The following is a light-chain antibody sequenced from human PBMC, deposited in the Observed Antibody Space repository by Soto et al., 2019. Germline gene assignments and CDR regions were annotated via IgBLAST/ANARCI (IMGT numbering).Light chain of an antibody. J-gene: IGLJ2*01. CDR1: SSNIGSNY. CDR2: RNN. CDR3: AASADRQGGLVV. V-gene: IGLV1-47*01. Sequence: QSVLTQPPSASGTPGQRVTISCSGSSSNIGSNYVYWYQQLPGTAPKLLIYRNNQRPSGIPERFSGSQSGTSASLAISSLRAEDEADYQCAASADRQGGLVVFGGGTKVTVL.